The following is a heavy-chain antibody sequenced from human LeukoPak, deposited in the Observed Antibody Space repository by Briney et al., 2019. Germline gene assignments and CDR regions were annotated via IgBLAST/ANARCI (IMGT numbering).Heavy chain of an antibody. Sequence: RAGGSLRLSCAASGFTSITYTMNWVRQAPGKGLEWVSSISGTSSYTYYADSVKGRFTISRDNAKNSLYLQMNRLRADDTAVYYCARELQLERLAFGKEGSAFDYWGQGTLVTVSS. CDR1: GFTSITYT. V-gene: IGHV3-21*01. D-gene: IGHD1-1*01. J-gene: IGHJ4*02. CDR3: ARELQLERLAFGKEGSAFDY. CDR2: ISGTSSYT.